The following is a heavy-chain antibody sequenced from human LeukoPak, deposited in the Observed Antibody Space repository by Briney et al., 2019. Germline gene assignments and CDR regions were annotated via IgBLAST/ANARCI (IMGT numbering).Heavy chain of an antibody. CDR2: IIPILGIA. CDR1: GGTFSSYA. D-gene: IGHD3-3*01. CDR3: ARGIVSDSGRITIFGVVMTNNWFDP. V-gene: IGHV1-69*04. Sequence: SVKVSCKASGGTFSSYAISWVRQAPGQGLEWMGRIIPILGIANYAQKFQGRVTITADKSTSTAYMELSSLRSEDTAVYYCARGIVSDSGRITIFGVVMTNNWFDPWGQGTMVTVSS. J-gene: IGHJ5*02.